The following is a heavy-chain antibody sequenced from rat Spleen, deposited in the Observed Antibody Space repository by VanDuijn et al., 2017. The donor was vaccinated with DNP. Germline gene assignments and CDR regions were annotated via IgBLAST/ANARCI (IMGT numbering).Heavy chain of an antibody. CDR1: GFTFNKYW. Sequence: EVQLVESGGDLVQPGRSLKVSCVVSGFTFNKYWMTWIRQVPGKGLEWVASISYDGGYTYFGDSVKGRFTISRDNAKSTLYLQMNSLRSEDTATYYCTTDFERGYWGQGVMVTVSS. CDR2: ISYDGGYT. J-gene: IGHJ2*01. CDR3: TTDFERGY. V-gene: IGHV5-31*01. D-gene: IGHD1-11*01.